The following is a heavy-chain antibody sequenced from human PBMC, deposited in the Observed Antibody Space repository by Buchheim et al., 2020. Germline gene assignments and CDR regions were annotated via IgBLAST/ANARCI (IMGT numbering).Heavy chain of an antibody. CDR2: INHSGST. D-gene: IGHD5-18*01. CDR3: ARQATRRPYTAMPSKDV. CDR1: GGSFSGYY. J-gene: IGHJ6*02. V-gene: IGHV4-34*01. Sequence: QVQLQQWGAGLLKPSETLSLTCAVYGGSFSGYYWSWIRQPPGKGLEWIGEINHSGSTNYNPSLKSRVTISVDTSKNQFSLKLSSVTAADTAVYYCARQATRRPYTAMPSKDVWGQGTT.